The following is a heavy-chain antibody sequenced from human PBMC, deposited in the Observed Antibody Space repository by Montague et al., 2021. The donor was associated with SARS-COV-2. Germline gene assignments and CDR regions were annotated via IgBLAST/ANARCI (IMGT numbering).Heavy chain of an antibody. J-gene: IGHJ4*02. CDR1: GGSFGDDH. V-gene: IGHV4-34*01. CDR2: IKQSGST. CDR3: ERGLLSVAMIVVVFTSASYYFDY. Sequence: SETLSLTCAVYGGSFGDDHWSWIRQPPGKGLEWIGDIKQSGSTNYNPSLKSRGTISVDTSKNQFSLALTSVTAADTAVYFCERGLLSVAMIVVVFTSASYYFDYWGQGAQVTVSS. D-gene: IGHD3-22*01.